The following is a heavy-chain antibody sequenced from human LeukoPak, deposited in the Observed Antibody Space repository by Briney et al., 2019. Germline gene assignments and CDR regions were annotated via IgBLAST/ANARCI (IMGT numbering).Heavy chain of an antibody. CDR3: ARGAGSTISNDAFDI. V-gene: IGHV4-59*12. CDR1: GGSISSYY. CDR2: FFYSGGT. Sequence: SETLSLTCTVSGGSISSYYWSWIRQPPGKGLEWIGYFFYSGGTYYNPSLKSRVTISVDTSKNQFSLKLSSVTAADTAVYYCARGAGSTISNDAFDIWGQGTMVTVS. D-gene: IGHD2-15*01. J-gene: IGHJ3*02.